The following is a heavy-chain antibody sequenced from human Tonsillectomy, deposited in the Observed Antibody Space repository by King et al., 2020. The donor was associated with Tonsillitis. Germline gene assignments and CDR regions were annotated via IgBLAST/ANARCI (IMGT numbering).Heavy chain of an antibody. CDR2: IRYDGSNK. J-gene: IGHJ5*02. Sequence: VQLVESGGGVVQPGGSLRLSCAASGFTFSSYGMHWVRQAPGKGLEWVAFIRYDGSNKYYADSVKGRFTISRDNSKNTLYLQMNSLRAEDTAVYYCAKDTGPYDARYNWFDPWGQGTLVTVSS. CDR1: GFTFSSYG. V-gene: IGHV3-30*02. D-gene: IGHD3-22*01. CDR3: AKDTGPYDARYNWFDP.